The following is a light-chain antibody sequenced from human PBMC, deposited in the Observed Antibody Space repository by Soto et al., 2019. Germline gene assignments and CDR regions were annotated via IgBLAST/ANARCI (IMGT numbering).Light chain of an antibody. Sequence: DIQMTQSPSTLSASVGDRVTITCRASQSISSWLAWYQQRPGRAPEVLIYDASSLESGVPSRFNGSGSGTEFTLTISSLQPDDFATYYCQQYNSYPVTFGGGTKV. J-gene: IGKJ4*01. CDR2: DAS. V-gene: IGKV1-5*01. CDR3: QQYNSYPVT. CDR1: QSISSW.